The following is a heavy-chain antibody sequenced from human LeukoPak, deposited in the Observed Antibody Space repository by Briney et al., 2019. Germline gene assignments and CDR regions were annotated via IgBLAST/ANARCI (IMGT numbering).Heavy chain of an antibody. V-gene: IGHV4-34*01. Sequence: PSETLSLTCAVYGGSFSDYYWSWIRQPPGKGLEWIGEINHSGRNNYNPSLKSRVTLSVDTSKNQFSLKLSSVTAADTAVYYCARRLFQLSRYAFDIWGQGTMVTVSS. J-gene: IGHJ3*02. CDR3: ARRLFQLSRYAFDI. CDR1: GGSFSDYY. D-gene: IGHD1-1*01. CDR2: INHSGRN.